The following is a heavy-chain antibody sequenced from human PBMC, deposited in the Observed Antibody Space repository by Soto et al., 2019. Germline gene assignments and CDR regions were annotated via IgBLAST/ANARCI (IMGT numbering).Heavy chain of an antibody. CDR2: IKQDGSEK. CDR3: ARFLFAYYYDSSGHNY. J-gene: IGHJ4*02. Sequence: GGSLRLSCAASGFTFSSYWMSWVRQAPGKGLEWVTNIKQDGSEKYYVDSVKGRFTISRDNAKNSLYLQMNSLRAEDTAVYYCARFLFAYYYDSSGHNYWGQRTLVTVSS. D-gene: IGHD3-22*01. V-gene: IGHV3-7*05. CDR1: GFTFSSYW.